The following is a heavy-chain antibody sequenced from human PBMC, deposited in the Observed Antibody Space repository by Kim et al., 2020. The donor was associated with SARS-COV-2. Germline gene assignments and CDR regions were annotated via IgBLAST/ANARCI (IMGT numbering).Heavy chain of an antibody. J-gene: IGHJ6*02. CDR2: IYYSGST. CDR1: GGSISSGGYY. D-gene: IGHD1-7*01. V-gene: IGHV4-31*03. Sequence: SETLSLTCTVSGGSISSGGYYWSWIRQHPGKGLEWIGYIYYSGSTYYNPSLKSRVTISVDTSKNQFSLKLSSVTAADTAVYYCARDPLELSHHYGMDVWGQGTTVTVSS. CDR3: ARDPLELSHHYGMDV.